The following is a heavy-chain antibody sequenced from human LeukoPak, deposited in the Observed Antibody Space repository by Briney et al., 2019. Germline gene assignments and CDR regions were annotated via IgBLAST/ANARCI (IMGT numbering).Heavy chain of an antibody. CDR2: IHYSGST. V-gene: IGHV4-39*07. CDR3: ARVCPYYYYYMDV. Sequence: SETPSLTCTVSVGSISSSSYYCGWIRQPPGNGLGWIGSIHYSGSTHYNPSLKSRVTISVDTSKNQFSLKLSSVTAADTAVYYCARVCPYYYYYMDVWGKGTTVTVSS. J-gene: IGHJ6*03. CDR1: VGSISSSSYY.